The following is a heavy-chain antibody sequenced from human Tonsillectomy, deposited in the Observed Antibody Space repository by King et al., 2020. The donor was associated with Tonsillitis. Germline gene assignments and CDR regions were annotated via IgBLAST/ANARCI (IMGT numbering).Heavy chain of an antibody. J-gene: IGHJ6*03. Sequence: VQLVESGGGLVQPGGSLRLSCAASGFTFSSYCMHWVRQAPVKGLVWVSRITSDGSSTSYADSVKGLFTISRDNAKTTLYLQMNSLRAEDTVVYYCARELYREYYYMDVWGKGTTVTVSS. CDR3: ARELYREYYYMDV. D-gene: IGHD1-26*01. V-gene: IGHV3-74*01. CDR2: ITSDGSST. CDR1: GFTFSSYC.